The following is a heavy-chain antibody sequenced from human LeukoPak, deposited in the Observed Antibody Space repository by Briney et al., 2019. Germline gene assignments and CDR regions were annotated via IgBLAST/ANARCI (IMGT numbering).Heavy chain of an antibody. CDR2: ISYSSSFT. V-gene: IGHV3-11*05. Sequence: GGSLRPSCAAPGFTFSDYYMSWIRQAPGKGLEWVSYISYSSSFTSYADSVKGRFTISRDNAKNSLYLQMNSLRAEDTAVYYCARGRLEAAGNFDDWGQGTLVTVSS. J-gene: IGHJ4*02. CDR3: ARGRLEAAGNFDD. D-gene: IGHD6-13*01. CDR1: GFTFSDYY.